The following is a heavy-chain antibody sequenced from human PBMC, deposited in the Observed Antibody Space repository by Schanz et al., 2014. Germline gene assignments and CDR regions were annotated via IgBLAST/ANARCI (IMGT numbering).Heavy chain of an antibody. J-gene: IGHJ3*01. D-gene: IGHD5-12*01. Sequence: EVQLVESGGGLIQPGGSLRLSCAVSGFTVNTNYMSWVRQAPGKGLEWVSTVYMSAASTRYADSVKGRFIISRDSSKNTLFLQMNSLRPEDTAVYFCARDGGRDGYNLAFDVWGQGTLVTVSS. CDR2: VYMSAAST. V-gene: IGHV3-53*01. CDR1: GFTVNTNY. CDR3: ARDGGRDGYNLAFDV.